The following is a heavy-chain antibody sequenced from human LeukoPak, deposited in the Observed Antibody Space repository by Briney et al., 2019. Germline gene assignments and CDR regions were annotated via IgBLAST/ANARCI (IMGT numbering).Heavy chain of an antibody. CDR2: IYTSGST. J-gene: IGHJ6*02. V-gene: IGHV4-4*07. Sequence: PSETLSLTCTVSGGSISSYYWSWIRQPAGKGLEWIGRIYTSGSTNYNPSLKSRVTMSVDTSKNQVSLMLSSVTPADTAVYYPARDGWGQWQEGERLYHYYYYGMDVWGQGTTVTVSS. D-gene: IGHD6-19*01. CDR3: ARDGWGQWQEGERLYHYYYYGMDV. CDR1: GGSISSYY.